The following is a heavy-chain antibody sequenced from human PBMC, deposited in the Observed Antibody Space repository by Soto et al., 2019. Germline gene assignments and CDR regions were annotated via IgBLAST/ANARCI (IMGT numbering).Heavy chain of an antibody. CDR3: ARLAGGNYDSSGYYNWFDP. V-gene: IGHV4-31*03. Sequence: SETLSLTCTVSGGSISSGGYYWSWIRQHPGKGLEWIGYIYYSGSTYYNPSLKSRVTISVDTSKNRFSLKLSSVTAADTAVYYCARLAGGNYDSSGYYNWFDPWGQGTLVTVSS. CDR1: GGSISSGGYY. CDR2: IYYSGST. J-gene: IGHJ5*02. D-gene: IGHD3-22*01.